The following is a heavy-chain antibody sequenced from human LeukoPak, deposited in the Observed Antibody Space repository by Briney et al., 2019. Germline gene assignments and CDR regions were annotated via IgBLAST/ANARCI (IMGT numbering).Heavy chain of an antibody. CDR1: GGTFSSYA. D-gene: IGHD1-26*01. V-gene: IGHV1-69*04. CDR2: IIPTFGIA. J-gene: IGHJ4*02. CDR3: ARDRGELLYYSNY. Sequence: ASVKVSCKASGGTFSSYAISWVRQAPGQGLEWMGRIIPTFGIANYAQKFQGRVTITADKSTSTAYMELSSLRSEDTAVYYCARDRGELLYYSNYWGQGTLVTVSS.